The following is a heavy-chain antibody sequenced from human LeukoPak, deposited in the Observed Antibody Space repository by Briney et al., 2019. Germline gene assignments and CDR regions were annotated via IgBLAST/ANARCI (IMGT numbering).Heavy chain of an antibody. CDR1: GGSFSGYY. Sequence: PSETLSLTCAVYGGSFSGYYWSWIRQPPGKGLEWIGGINHRRSTNYNPSLKSRVTMSVDTSKNQFSLNLSSVTAADTAVYYCARGQFWSGYSIWGQGTLVTVSS. CDR3: ARGQFWSGYSI. J-gene: IGHJ4*02. V-gene: IGHV4-34*01. D-gene: IGHD3-3*02. CDR2: INHRRST.